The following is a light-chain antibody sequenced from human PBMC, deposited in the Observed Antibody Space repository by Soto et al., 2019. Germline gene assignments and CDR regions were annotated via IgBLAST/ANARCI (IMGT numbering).Light chain of an antibody. CDR3: QQYGSSGT. J-gene: IGKJ1*01. V-gene: IGKV3-20*01. CDR1: QSVSNNY. Sequence: EILLTQSPCTLSLSPGERATLSCRASQSVSNNYLAWYQQKPGHAPRLLIYGASNRAAGIPDRLSGSGSGTDFTLTISRLEPEDFAVYYCQQYGSSGTFGQGTKVDIK. CDR2: GAS.